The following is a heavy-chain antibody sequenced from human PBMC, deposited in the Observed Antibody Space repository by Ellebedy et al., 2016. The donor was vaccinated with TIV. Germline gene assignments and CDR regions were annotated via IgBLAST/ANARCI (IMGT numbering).Heavy chain of an antibody. D-gene: IGHD2-21*02. CDR1: GFTFSDYF. Sequence: GESLKISXAASGFTFSDYFLSWIRQAPGKGLEWLSFISSNGTYTNSADSVRGRFTTSRDNAKNFLYLQMNSLRGEDTGVYYCVRDFRKVGDEVYWGQGIGVTVSS. CDR3: VRDFRKVGDEVY. J-gene: IGHJ4*02. V-gene: IGHV3-11*06. CDR2: ISSNGTYT.